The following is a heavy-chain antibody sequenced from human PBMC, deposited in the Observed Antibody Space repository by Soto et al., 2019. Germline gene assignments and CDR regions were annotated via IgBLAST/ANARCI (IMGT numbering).Heavy chain of an antibody. Sequence: QVQLVESGGGVVQPGRSLRLSCAASGFTFSSYGMHWVRQAPGKGLEWVAVIWYDGSNKYYADSVKGRFTISRDNSKNTLYLQMNSLRAEDTAVYYCARSGEWPRLGWFDPWGQGTLVTVSS. V-gene: IGHV3-33*01. D-gene: IGHD3-3*01. J-gene: IGHJ5*02. CDR2: IWYDGSNK. CDR3: ARSGEWPRLGWFDP. CDR1: GFTFSSYG.